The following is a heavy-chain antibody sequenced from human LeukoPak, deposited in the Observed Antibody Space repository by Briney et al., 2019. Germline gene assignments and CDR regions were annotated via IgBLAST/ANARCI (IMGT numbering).Heavy chain of an antibody. J-gene: IGHJ4*02. D-gene: IGHD3-10*01. CDR2: ISYDGSNK. CDR3: ARDSRYYGSGSPLGY. Sequence: PGRSLRLSCAASGFTFSSYAMHWVRQAPGKGLEWVAVISYDGSNKYYADSVKGRFTVSRDNSKNTLYLQMNSLRAEDTAVYHCARDSRYYGSGSPLGYWGQGTLVTVSS. CDR1: GFTFSSYA. V-gene: IGHV3-30-3*01.